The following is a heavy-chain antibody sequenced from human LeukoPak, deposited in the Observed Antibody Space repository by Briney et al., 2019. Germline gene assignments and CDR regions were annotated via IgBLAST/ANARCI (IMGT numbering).Heavy chain of an antibody. CDR3: ARAKYYYDSSGYPRAFDI. CDR1: GFTLSSYS. V-gene: IGHV3-48*04. D-gene: IGHD3-22*01. CDR2: ISSGSSTI. J-gene: IGHJ3*02. Sequence: PGGSLRLSCAASGFTLSSYSMNWVRQAPGKGLEWVSYISSGSSTIYYADSVKGRFTISRDNAKNSLYLQMNSLRAEDTAVYYCARAKYYYDSSGYPRAFDIWGQGTMVTVSS.